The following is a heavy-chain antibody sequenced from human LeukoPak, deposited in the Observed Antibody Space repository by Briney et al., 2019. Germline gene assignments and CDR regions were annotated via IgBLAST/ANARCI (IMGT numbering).Heavy chain of an antibody. Sequence: PSQTLPLTCTVSGGSISSGDYYWSWIRQPPGKGLEWIGYIYYSGSTYYNPSLKSRVTISVDTSKNQFSLKLSSVTAADTAVYYCASTTGDTDFDYWGQGTLVTVSS. CDR3: ASTTGDTDFDY. CDR1: GGSISSGDYY. D-gene: IGHD7-27*01. V-gene: IGHV4-30-4*01. J-gene: IGHJ4*02. CDR2: IYYSGST.